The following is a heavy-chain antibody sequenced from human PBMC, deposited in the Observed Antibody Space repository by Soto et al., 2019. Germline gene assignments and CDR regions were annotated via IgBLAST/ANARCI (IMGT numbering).Heavy chain of an antibody. J-gene: IGHJ4*02. CDR1: GFTVSSNY. Sequence: EVQLVESGGGLIQPGGSLRLSCAASGFTVSSNYMSWVRQAPGKGREWVSVIYSGGSTYYADSVKGRFTISRDNSKNTLYLQMNSLRAEDTAVYYCARDLRVGYCSGGSCYSAPIDWGQGTLVTVSS. V-gene: IGHV3-53*01. CDR3: ARDLRVGYCSGGSCYSAPID. CDR2: IYSGGST. D-gene: IGHD2-15*01.